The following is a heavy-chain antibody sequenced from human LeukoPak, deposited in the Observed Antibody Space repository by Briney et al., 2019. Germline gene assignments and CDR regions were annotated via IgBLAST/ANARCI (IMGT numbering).Heavy chain of an antibody. D-gene: IGHD3-10*01. V-gene: IGHV4-34*01. CDR1: GXSFSGYY. Sequence: SETLSLTCAVYGXSFSGYYWSWIRQPPGKGLEWIGEIYQSGSTNYNPSLKSRVTISVDTSKNQFSLKLSSLTAADTAVYYCARGRSYYGPAGYWGQGTLVTVSS. J-gene: IGHJ4*02. CDR2: IYQSGST. CDR3: ARGRSYYGPAGY.